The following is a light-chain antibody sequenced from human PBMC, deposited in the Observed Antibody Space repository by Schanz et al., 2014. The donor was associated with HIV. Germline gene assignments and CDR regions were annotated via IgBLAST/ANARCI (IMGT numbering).Light chain of an antibody. CDR1: SSDVGGYDY. CDR2: DVT. V-gene: IGLV2-11*01. J-gene: IGLJ1*01. Sequence: QSALTQPASVSGSPGQSVTISCTGTSSDVGGYDYVSWYQQHPGKAPKLMIYDVTKRPSWVPDRFSGSQSGSSASLAISGLQADDEADYYCQSYDNSLRSYVFGTGTKLTVL. CDR3: QSYDNSLRSYV.